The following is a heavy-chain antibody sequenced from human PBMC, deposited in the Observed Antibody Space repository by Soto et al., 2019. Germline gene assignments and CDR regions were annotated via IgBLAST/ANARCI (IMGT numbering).Heavy chain of an antibody. J-gene: IGHJ4*02. D-gene: IGHD3-10*01. Sequence: GGSLRLSCAASGFTFSNAWMSWVRQAPGKGLEWVGRIKSKTDGGTTDYAAPVKGRFTISRDDSKNTLYLQMNSLKTEDTAVYYCTTVEVLLWFGELLPFDYWGQGTLVTVSS. CDR2: IKSKTDGGTT. CDR1: GFTFSNAW. CDR3: TTVEVLLWFGELLPFDY. V-gene: IGHV3-15*01.